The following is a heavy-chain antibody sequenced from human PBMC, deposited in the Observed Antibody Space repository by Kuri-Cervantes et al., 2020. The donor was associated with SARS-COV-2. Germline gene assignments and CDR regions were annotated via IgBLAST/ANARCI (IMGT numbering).Heavy chain of an antibody. CDR2: IKSKTDGGTT. J-gene: IGHJ6*03. Sequence: ESLEIPWAASGFAFRNALMSWDRQAPGKGLEWVGRIKSKTDGGTTDYAAPVNGRFTISSDDSKNTLYLQMNSLKTEDTAVYYCTTPPDSIVVLPAAQYNYYYFMDVWGKGTPVTVSS. D-gene: IGHD2-2*01. CDR3: TTPPDSIVVLPAAQYNYYYFMDV. CDR1: GFAFRNAL. V-gene: IGHV3-15*01.